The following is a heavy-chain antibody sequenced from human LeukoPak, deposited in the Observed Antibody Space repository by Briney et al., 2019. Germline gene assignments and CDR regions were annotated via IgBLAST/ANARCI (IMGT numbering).Heavy chain of an antibody. J-gene: IGHJ4*02. CDR3: AKGGGITDYARFDY. V-gene: IGHV3-30*02. CDR2: IWYDGSNK. CDR1: GFTFSNYG. D-gene: IGHD1-14*01. Sequence: GGSLRPSCAASGFTFSNYGMHWVRQAPGKGLEWVAVIWYDGSNKYYADSVKGRFTISRDNSKNTLYLQMNSLRAEDTAVYYCAKGGGITDYARFDYWGQGTLVTVSS.